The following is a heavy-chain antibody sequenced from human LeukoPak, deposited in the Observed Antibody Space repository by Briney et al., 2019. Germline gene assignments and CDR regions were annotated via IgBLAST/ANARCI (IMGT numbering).Heavy chain of an antibody. CDR2: MNPNSGNT. D-gene: IGHD2-21*02. V-gene: IGHV1-8*01. Sequence: GASVKVSCKASRYTFTSYPMNWVRQATGQGLEWMGWMNPNSGNTGYAQKFQGRVTMTRNTSISTAYMELSSLRSEDTAVYYCARGAPGCGGDCYPVDYWGQGTLVTVSS. J-gene: IGHJ4*02. CDR3: ARGAPGCGGDCYPVDY. CDR1: RYTFTSYP.